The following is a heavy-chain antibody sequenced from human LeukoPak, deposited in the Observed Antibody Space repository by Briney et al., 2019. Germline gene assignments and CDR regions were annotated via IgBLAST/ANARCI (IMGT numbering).Heavy chain of an antibody. CDR1: GGSISSSSYY. CDR2: IYYSGST. V-gene: IGHV4-39*01. CDR3: ARQVYYDSSGYGY. D-gene: IGHD3-22*01. Sequence: PSETLSLTCTVSGGSISSSSYYWGWIRQPPGKGLEWIGSIYYSGSTYYNPSLKSRVTISVDTSKNQFSLKLSSVTAADTAVYYCARQVYYDSSGYGYWGQGTLVTVSS. J-gene: IGHJ4*02.